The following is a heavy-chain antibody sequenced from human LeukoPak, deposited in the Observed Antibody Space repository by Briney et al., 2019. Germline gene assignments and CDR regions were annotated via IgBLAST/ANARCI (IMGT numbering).Heavy chain of an antibody. J-gene: IGHJ5*02. Sequence: PGGSLRLSCAASGFTFINSAMSWVRQAPGKGLEWVSTISGSGVSTYYADSVKGRFTISRDNSENTLYLQMSSLRAEDTVVYYCAKSPPFDPWGQGTLVTVSS. V-gene: IGHV3-23*01. CDR3: AKSPPFDP. CDR1: GFTFINSA. CDR2: ISGSGVST.